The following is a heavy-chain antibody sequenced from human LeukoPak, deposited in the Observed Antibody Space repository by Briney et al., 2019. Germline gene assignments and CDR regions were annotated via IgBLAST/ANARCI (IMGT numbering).Heavy chain of an antibody. Sequence: GGSLRLSCAASGFTFSSYGMHWVRQAPGKGLEWVAVISYDGSNKYYADSVKGRFTISRDNSKNTLYLQMNSLRAEDTAVYYCAKDGTPYYYGMDVWGQGTMVTVSS. V-gene: IGHV3-30*18. CDR2: ISYDGSNK. D-gene: IGHD1-26*01. J-gene: IGHJ6*02. CDR1: GFTFSSYG. CDR3: AKDGTPYYYGMDV.